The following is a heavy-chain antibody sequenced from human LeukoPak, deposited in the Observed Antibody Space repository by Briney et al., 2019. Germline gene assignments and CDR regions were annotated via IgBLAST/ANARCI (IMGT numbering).Heavy chain of an antibody. CDR2: INHSGST. V-gene: IGHV4-34*01. Sequence: SETLSLTCAVYGGSFSGYYWSWIRQPPGKGLEWIGEINHSGSTNYNPSLKSRVTISVDTSKNQFSLKLSSVTAADTAVYYCARGIPYDSSGYDLPFFDYWSQGTLVTVSS. J-gene: IGHJ4*02. D-gene: IGHD3-22*01. CDR3: ARGIPYDSSGYDLPFFDY. CDR1: GGSFSGYY.